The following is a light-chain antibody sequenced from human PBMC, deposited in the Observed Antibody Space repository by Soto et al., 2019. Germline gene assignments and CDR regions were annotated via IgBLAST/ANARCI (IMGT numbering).Light chain of an antibody. CDR3: CSYTTRKTFV. Sequence: QSVLTQPASVSGSLGQSITISCSGTSSDVGAYNYVSWYQQYPGKAPKLMIYHVTDRPSGVSNRFSGSKSGNTASLTISGLQAEDEADYYCCSYTTRKTFVFGTGTKVTVL. CDR1: SSDVGAYNY. J-gene: IGLJ1*01. CDR2: HVT. V-gene: IGLV2-14*01.